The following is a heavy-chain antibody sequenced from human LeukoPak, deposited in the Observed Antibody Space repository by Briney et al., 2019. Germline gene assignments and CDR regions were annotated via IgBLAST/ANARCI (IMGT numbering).Heavy chain of an antibody. Sequence: GGSLRLSCAASGFTFSTYAMSWVRQAPGKGLEWVSAISGSGGSTYYADSVKGRLTISRDNSKNTLYLQMNNLRAEDTAVCYCVKGFVVLWFGELLPVDYWGQGTLVTVSS. CDR3: VKGFVVLWFGELLPVDY. CDR2: ISGSGGST. D-gene: IGHD3-10*01. V-gene: IGHV3-23*01. CDR1: GFTFSTYA. J-gene: IGHJ4*02.